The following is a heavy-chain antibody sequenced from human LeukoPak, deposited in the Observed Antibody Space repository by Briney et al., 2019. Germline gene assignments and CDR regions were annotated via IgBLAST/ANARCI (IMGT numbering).Heavy chain of an antibody. V-gene: IGHV4-61*08. CDR1: GGSISSGGYY. CDR3: ARDLGFCGGDCYSHNWFDP. J-gene: IGHJ5*02. Sequence: SETLSLTCTVSGGSISSGGYYWSWIRQPPGKGLEWIGCIYYSGSTNYNPSLKSRVTVSVDTSKNQFSLKLSSVTAADTAVYYCARDLGFCGGDCYSHNWFDPWGQGTLVTVSS. CDR2: IYYSGST. D-gene: IGHD2-21*02.